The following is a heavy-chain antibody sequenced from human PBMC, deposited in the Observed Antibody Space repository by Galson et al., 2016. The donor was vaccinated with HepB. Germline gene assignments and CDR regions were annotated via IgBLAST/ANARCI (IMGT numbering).Heavy chain of an antibody. Sequence: SVKVSCKVSGYTLTRLSMHWVRQAPGKGLEWMGGFDPADVEPIYAQKFQGRVIMIEDTSTNAAYMELSSLRAEDSAVYFCATGATVTSGKGFDIWGQGTMVTVSS. CDR3: ATGATVTSGKGFDI. CDR2: FDPADVEP. CDR1: GYTLTRLS. D-gene: IGHD4-17*01. V-gene: IGHV1-24*01. J-gene: IGHJ3*02.